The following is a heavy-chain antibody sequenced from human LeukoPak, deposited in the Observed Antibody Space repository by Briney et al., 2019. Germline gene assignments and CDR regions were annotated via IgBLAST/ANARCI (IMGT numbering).Heavy chain of an antibody. V-gene: IGHV3-7*01. CDR3: ARDSGYYLDAFDI. CDR1: GFTFSSYW. CDR2: IKQDGSEK. D-gene: IGHD3-22*01. Sequence: GGSLRLSCAASGFTFSSYWMSWVRQAPGKGLEWVANIKQDGSEKYYVDSVKGRFTISRDNAKNSLYLQMNSLRAEDTAVYYCARDSGYYLDAFDIWGQGTMVTVSS. J-gene: IGHJ3*02.